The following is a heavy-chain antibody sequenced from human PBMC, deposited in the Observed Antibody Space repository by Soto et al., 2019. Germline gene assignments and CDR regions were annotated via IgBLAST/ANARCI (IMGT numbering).Heavy chain of an antibody. J-gene: IGHJ4*02. CDR3: AKSPYGSGNYNNFFDY. D-gene: IGHD3-10*01. CDR1: GFTYSNYA. Sequence: GGSLRLSCAASGFTYSNYAMSWVRQAPGKGLEWVSAISGSASSTYYADSVRGRFTISRDNSKNTLYLQMNSLRAEDTAVFFCAKSPYGSGNYNNFFDYWGQGTLVTVSS. V-gene: IGHV3-23*01. CDR2: ISGSASST.